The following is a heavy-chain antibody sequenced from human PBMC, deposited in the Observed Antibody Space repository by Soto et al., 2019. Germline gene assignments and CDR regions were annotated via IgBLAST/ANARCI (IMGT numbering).Heavy chain of an antibody. CDR3: ARSPIAATGSLDY. D-gene: IGHD6-6*01. CDR1: GYTFFNYG. Sequence: GASVKVSCKASGYTFFNYGITWVRQAPGQGLEWMGWISAYNGNRNYAQKFQGRVTMTTDTSTSTAYMELRTLRSDDTAVYYRARSPIAATGSLDYWGQGTLVTVSS. CDR2: ISAYNGNR. V-gene: IGHV1-18*01. J-gene: IGHJ4*02.